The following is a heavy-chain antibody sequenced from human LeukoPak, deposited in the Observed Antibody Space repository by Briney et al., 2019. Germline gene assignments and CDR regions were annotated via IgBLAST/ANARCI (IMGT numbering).Heavy chain of an antibody. CDR1: GFIFTSYE. CDR2: ISRSGNTK. J-gene: IGHJ4*02. Sequence: PGGSLRLSCAASGFIFTSYEMNWVRQAPGKGLEWVSWISRSGNTKYADSEKGRFTISRDNAKNSLYLQMNSLRVEDTAVYYCARDAPGTVTNDYWGQGTLVTVSS. CDR3: ARDAPGTVTNDY. D-gene: IGHD4-17*01. V-gene: IGHV3-48*03.